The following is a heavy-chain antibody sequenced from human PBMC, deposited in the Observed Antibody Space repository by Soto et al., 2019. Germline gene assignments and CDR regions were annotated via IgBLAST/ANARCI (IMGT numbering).Heavy chain of an antibody. Sequence: GGSLRLSCHSSGFTFGNHDMNWVRQAPGKGLEWISYISNGARTTSYADAVKGRFTISRDNAKSSVYLQMNSLRAEDTAVYYCAREGALKPFSSWGQGALVTVSS. V-gene: IGHV3-48*03. J-gene: IGHJ5*02. CDR1: GFTFGNHD. CDR2: ISNGARTT. CDR3: AREGALKPFSS.